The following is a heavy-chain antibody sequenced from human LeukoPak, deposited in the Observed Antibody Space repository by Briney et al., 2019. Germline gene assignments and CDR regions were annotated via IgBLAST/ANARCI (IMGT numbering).Heavy chain of an antibody. Sequence: GASVKVSCKASGYTFTSYYMHWVRQAPGQGLEWMGWINPNSGGTNYAQKFQGRVTMTRDTSISTAYMELSRLRSDDTAVYYCARDGHCSYLYYYGMDVWGQGTTVTVSS. CDR2: INPNSGGT. J-gene: IGHJ6*02. D-gene: IGHD2-21*02. V-gene: IGHV1-2*02. CDR1: GYTFTSYY. CDR3: ARDGHCSYLYYYGMDV.